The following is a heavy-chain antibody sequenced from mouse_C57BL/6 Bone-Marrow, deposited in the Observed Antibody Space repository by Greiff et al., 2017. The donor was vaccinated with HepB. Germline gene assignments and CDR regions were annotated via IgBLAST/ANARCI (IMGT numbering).Heavy chain of an antibody. D-gene: IGHD1-1*01. J-gene: IGHJ1*03. CDR2: INPSNGGT. CDR3: ARPGSSHWYFDV. Sequence: QVQLKQPGTELVKPGASVKLSCKASGYTFTSYWMHWVKQRPGQGLEWIGNINPSNGGTNYNEKFKSKATLTVDKSSSTAYIQLSSLTSEDSAVYYCARPGSSHWYFDVWGTGTTVTVSS. CDR1: GYTFTSYW. V-gene: IGHV1-53*01.